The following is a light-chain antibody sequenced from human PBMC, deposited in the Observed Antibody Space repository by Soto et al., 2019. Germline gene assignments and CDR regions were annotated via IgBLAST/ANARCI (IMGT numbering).Light chain of an antibody. V-gene: IGLV7-46*01. CDR3: LLSYSGARLVV. J-gene: IGLJ2*01. Sequence: QAVVTQEPSLTVSPGGTVTLTCGSSTGAVTSGHYPYWFQQKPGQAPRTLIYDTSTKHSWTPARFSGSLLGGKAALTLSGAQPEDEAEYYCLLSYSGARLVVFGGGTKLTV. CDR2: DTS. CDR1: TGAVTSGHY.